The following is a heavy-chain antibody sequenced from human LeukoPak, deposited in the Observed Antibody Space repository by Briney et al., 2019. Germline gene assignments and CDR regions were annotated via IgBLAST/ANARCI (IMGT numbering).Heavy chain of an antibody. J-gene: IGHJ5*02. D-gene: IGHD2-2*01. CDR3: AKDGISTSCPLFDP. CDR1: GFTFSSYW. CDR2: INQDARQI. V-gene: IGHV3-7*01. Sequence: GGSLRLSCVASGFTFSSYWMTWVRQAPGKGPEWVANINQDARQIYYVDSVRGRFTISRDNAKNSLYLQMNSLRAEDTALYYCAKDGISTSCPLFDPWGQGTLVTVSS.